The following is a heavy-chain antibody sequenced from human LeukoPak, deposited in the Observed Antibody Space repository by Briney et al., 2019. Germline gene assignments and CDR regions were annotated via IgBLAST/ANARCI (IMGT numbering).Heavy chain of an antibody. Sequence: SETMSLTSAVYTASSSGLYCGWNSQPPGPGREWVGAVNHSGSTNYNPSLKSRVTISVDTSKNQFSLELTSVTAADTAVYCCARGRGLRAVNNWFDPWGQGTLVTVSS. CDR1: TASSSGLY. CDR2: VNHSGST. V-gene: IGHV4-34*01. J-gene: IGHJ5*02. CDR3: ARGRGLRAVNNWFDP. D-gene: IGHD3-10*01.